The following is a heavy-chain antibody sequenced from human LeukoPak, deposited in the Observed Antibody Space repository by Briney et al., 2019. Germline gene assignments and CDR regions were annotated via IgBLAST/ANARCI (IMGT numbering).Heavy chain of an antibody. D-gene: IGHD1-26*01. J-gene: IGHJ6*03. V-gene: IGHV1-18*01. CDR3: ASAVGATQYYYMDV. CDR2: ISVYNGNT. Sequence: VSVKVSCKASGYTFTSYDISWVRQAPGQGLEWMAWISVYNGNTNYAQKLQGRVTMTTDTSTSTAYMELRSLRSDDTAVYYCASAVGATQYYYMDVWGKGTTVTVSS. CDR1: GYTFTSYD.